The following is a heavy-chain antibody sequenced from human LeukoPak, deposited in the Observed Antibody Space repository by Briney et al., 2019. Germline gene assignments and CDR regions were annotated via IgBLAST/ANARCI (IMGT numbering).Heavy chain of an antibody. D-gene: IGHD3-10*01. CDR1: GYTFTSYG. CDR3: ARDQRRTGGERKDLFDP. J-gene: IGHJ5*02. Sequence: ASVKVSCKASGYTFTSYGISWVRQAPGKGLEWMAWISAYNGNTNYAHKLQGRVTMTTDNSTSTAYMEMRSLRADDTAVYYCARDQRRTGGERKDLFDPRGQGTLVTVSS. CDR2: ISAYNGNT. V-gene: IGHV1-18*01.